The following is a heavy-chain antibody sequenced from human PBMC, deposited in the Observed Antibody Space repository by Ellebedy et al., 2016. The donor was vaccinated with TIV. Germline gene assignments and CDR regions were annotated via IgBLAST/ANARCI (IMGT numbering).Heavy chain of an antibody. J-gene: IGHJ6*02. CDR3: ARDWIAVAGRYGMDV. D-gene: IGHD6-19*01. V-gene: IGHV3-48*02. CDR2: ISSSSSTI. Sequence: GESLNISXAASGFTFSSYSMNWVRQAPGKGLEWVSYISSSSSTIYYADSVKGRFTISSDNAKNTLYLQMNSLRDEDTAVYYCARDWIAVAGRYGMDVWGQGTTVTVSS. CDR1: GFTFSSYS.